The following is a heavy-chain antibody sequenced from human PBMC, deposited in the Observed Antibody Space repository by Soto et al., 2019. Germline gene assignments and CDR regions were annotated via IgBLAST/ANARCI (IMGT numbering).Heavy chain of an antibody. V-gene: IGHV4-4*07. CDR3: ARVPSPFDFYYAMDV. J-gene: IGHJ6*02. CDR1: GGSISSYY. D-gene: IGHD3-16*01. Sequence: SETLSLTCTVSGGSISSYYWSCIRQPGGKGLEWIGRIYSSGGTNYNPSLKSRLTMSLDTSQNQFSLKLNSVTAADTAVYFCARVPSPFDFYYAMDVWGQGTTVTVSS. CDR2: IYSSGGT.